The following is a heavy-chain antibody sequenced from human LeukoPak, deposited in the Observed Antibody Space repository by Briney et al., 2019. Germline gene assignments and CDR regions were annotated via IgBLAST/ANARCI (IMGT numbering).Heavy chain of an antibody. CDR1: GYTFTGYY. Sequence: ASVKVSCTASGYTFTGYYIHWVRQAPGQGLEWMGWITPNSGGTNYAQKFQGRVTMTRDTSISTAYMELSRLISDDTAVYYCARSITSETTPWFDPWGQGTLVTVSS. D-gene: IGHD3-10*01. CDR2: ITPNSGGT. J-gene: IGHJ5*02. CDR3: ARSITSETTPWFDP. V-gene: IGHV1-2*02.